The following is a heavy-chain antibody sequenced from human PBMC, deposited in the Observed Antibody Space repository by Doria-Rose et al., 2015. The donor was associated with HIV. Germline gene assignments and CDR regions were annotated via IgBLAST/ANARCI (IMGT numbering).Heavy chain of an antibody. CDR3: ARIKSSRWYHKYYFDF. CDR1: GVSLSSPGMG. J-gene: IGHJ4*02. Sequence: QITLKESGPVLVKPTETLTLTCTVSGVSLSSPGMGVSWIRQPPGKALEWLANIFSDDERSYKTSLKSRLTISKGTYKSQVVLPMTDMDPVDTATYYCARIKSSRWYHKYYFDFWGQGTLVIVSA. V-gene: IGHV2-26*01. CDR2: IFSDDER. D-gene: IGHD6-13*01.